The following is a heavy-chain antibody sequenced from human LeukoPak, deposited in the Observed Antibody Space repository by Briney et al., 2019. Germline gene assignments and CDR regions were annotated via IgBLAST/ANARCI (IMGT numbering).Heavy chain of an antibody. V-gene: IGHV3-30*04. J-gene: IGHJ4*02. CDR2: ISYDGSNK. CDR1: GFTFSSYA. D-gene: IGHD5/OR15-5a*01. CDR3: ARGNIVSTITEVDY. Sequence: GGSLRLSCAASGFTFSSYAMHWVRQAPGKGLEWVAVISYDGSNKYYADSVKGRFTISRDNSKNTLYLQMNSLRSEDTAVYYCARGNIVSTITEVDYWGEGTLASVSS.